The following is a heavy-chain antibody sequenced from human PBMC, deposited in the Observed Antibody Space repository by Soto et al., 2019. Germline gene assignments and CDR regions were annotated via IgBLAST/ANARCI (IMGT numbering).Heavy chain of an antibody. CDR3: ARIVRNYYYCYMDV. CDR2: INSDGSST. CDR1: GFTFSSYW. D-gene: IGHD6-6*01. Sequence: EVQLVESGGGVVQPGGSLRLSCAASGFTFSSYWMHWVRQAPGKGLVWVSRINSDGSSTSYADSVKGRFTISRDNAKNALYLQMNSLRAEDTAVYYCARIVRNYYYCYMDVWGKGTTVTVSS. J-gene: IGHJ6*03. V-gene: IGHV3-74*01.